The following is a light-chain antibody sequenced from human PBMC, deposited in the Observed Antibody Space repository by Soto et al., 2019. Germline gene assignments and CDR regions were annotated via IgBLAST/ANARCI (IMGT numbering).Light chain of an antibody. CDR3: QSYDRRVSGYV. Sequence: QSVLTQPPSVSGAPGQTVTISCTGGSSNIGAGFDVHWSQQLPGKAPKVLIYGDNNRPSGVPDRFSASKSGTSASLAITGLQAEDEADYYCQSYDRRVSGYVFGTGTQLTVL. CDR1: SSNIGAGFD. V-gene: IGLV1-40*01. CDR2: GDN. J-gene: IGLJ7*01.